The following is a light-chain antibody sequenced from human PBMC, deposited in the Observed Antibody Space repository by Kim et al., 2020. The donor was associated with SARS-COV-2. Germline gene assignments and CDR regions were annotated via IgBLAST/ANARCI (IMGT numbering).Light chain of an antibody. J-gene: IGKJ4*02. CDR1: QSLLHQTGYSF. CDR2: MGS. Sequence: PASSSCRSSQSLLHQTGYSFWDWYLQKTGQSPPLLIYMGSKRASGVPDRFSGSGSGTDFTLKISRMEAEDVGMYYCRQALQNPLAFGGGTKVDIK. V-gene: IGKV2-28*01. CDR3: RQALQNPLA.